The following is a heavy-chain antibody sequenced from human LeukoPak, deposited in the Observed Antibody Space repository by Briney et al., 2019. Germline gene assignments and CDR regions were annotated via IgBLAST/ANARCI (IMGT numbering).Heavy chain of an antibody. CDR1: GYTFSGYY. Sequence: ASVKVSCKAPGYTFSGYYMHWVRQAPGQGLEWMGRINPNSGGTNYAQKFQGRVTMTRDTSISTAYMELSRLRSDDTAVYYCAREVSGDPGGYWGQGTLVTVSS. CDR2: INPNSGGT. V-gene: IGHV1-2*06. CDR3: AREVSGDPGGY. J-gene: IGHJ4*02. D-gene: IGHD7-27*01.